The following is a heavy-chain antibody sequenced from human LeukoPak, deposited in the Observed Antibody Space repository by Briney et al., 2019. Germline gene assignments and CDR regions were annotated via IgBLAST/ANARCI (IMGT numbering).Heavy chain of an antibody. CDR2: IYYSGST. Sequence: NPSETLSLTCTVSGGSISSYYWSCIRQQSGRGLVWLGCIYYSGSTNYNPSLNSRVTISVDTSKNQFSLKLSSVTAADTAVYYCARREGYDSSGYYYRDAFDIWGQGTMDTVSS. D-gene: IGHD3-22*01. V-gene: IGHV4-59*08. CDR1: GGSISSYY. J-gene: IGHJ3*02. CDR3: ARREGYDSSGYYYRDAFDI.